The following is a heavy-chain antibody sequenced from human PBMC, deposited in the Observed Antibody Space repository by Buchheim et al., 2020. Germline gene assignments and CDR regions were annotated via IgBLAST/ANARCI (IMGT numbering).Heavy chain of an antibody. V-gene: IGHV4-39*07. J-gene: IGHJ5*02. CDR2: IYYSGST. CDR3: ARDPEGSCRCGICYSISFDP. Sequence: QLQLQESGPGLVKPSETLSLTCTVSGGSVTSSSYYWGWIRQPPEKGLEWIGTIYYSGSTYYNPSLKSRVTISIDASKKQFSLELSSVTAADHAGEYCARDPEGSCRCGICYSISFDPWGQGTL. CDR1: GGSVTSSSYY. D-gene: IGHD2-15*01.